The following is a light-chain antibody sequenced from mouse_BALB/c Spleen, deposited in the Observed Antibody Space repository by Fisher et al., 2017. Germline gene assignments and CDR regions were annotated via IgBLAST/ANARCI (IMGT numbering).Light chain of an antibody. J-gene: IGKJ4*01. Sequence: IVLTQTPALMAASPGEKVTMTCSASSSVSYMHWYQQKSGTSPKRWIYDTSKLASGVPARFSGSGSGTSYSLTISSMEAEDAATYYCQQWSSNPLTFGSGTKLEIK. CDR2: DTS. CDR3: QQWSSNPLT. V-gene: IGKV4-59*01. CDR1: SSVSY.